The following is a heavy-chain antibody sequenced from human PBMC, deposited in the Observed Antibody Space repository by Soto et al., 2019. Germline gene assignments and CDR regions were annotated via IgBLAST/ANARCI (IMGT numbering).Heavy chain of an antibody. CDR2: INHSGSA. V-gene: IGHV4-34*01. Sequence: QVQIHQRGAGVLKPSETLSLTCAVSGGSFSGYIWTWIRQTPGKGLQWIGQINHSGSAVYNPSLKTRDNISIMYNNRFSLEMSSVTAADTAVYYCARGLATGSPYSGGWYYFDSWGQGATVTVS. D-gene: IGHD3-10*01. J-gene: IGHJ4*02. CDR3: ARGLATGSPYSGGWYYFDS. CDR1: GGSFSGYI.